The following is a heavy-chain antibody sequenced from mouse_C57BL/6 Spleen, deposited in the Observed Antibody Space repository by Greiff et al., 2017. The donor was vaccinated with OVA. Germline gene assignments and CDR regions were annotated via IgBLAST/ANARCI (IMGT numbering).Heavy chain of an antibody. CDR3: AAPWFAY. CDR2: IDPSDSYT. Sequence: VQLQQSGAELVKPGASVKLSCKASGYTFTSYWMQWVKQRPGLGLEWIGEIDPSDSYTNYNQKFKGKATLTVDTSSSTAYMQLSSLTSEDSAVYYCAAPWFAYWGQGTLVTVSA. J-gene: IGHJ3*01. CDR1: GYTFTSYW. V-gene: IGHV1-50*01.